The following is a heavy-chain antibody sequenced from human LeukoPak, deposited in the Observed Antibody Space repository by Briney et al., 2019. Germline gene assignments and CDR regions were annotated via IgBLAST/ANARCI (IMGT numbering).Heavy chain of an antibody. CDR2: IWYDGSKM. V-gene: IGHV3-33*06. Sequence: GGSLRLSCAASAFTFSSFGMHWVRQAPGKGLEWVAVIWYDGSKMEYGDSVKGRFSISRDNSKNTLYLQMNGLRAEDTAVYYCAKYSSGMDVWGQGTTVTVSS. D-gene: IGHD6-19*01. J-gene: IGHJ6*02. CDR1: AFTFSSFG. CDR3: AKYSSGMDV.